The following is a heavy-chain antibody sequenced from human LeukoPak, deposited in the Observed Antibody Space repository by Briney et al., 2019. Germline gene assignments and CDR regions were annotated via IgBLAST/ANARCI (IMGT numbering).Heavy chain of an antibody. CDR1: GFTFSSYE. CDR2: ISSSGSTI. CDR3: ATSYSGRLTGIGAFDI. J-gene: IGHJ3*02. Sequence: GGSLRLSWAASGFTFSSYEMNWVRQAPAKGLEWVSYISSSGSTIYYADSVKGRFTISRDNAKNSLYLQMNSLRAEDTAVYYCATSYSGRLTGIGAFDIWGQGTMVTVSS. D-gene: IGHD1-26*01. V-gene: IGHV3-48*03.